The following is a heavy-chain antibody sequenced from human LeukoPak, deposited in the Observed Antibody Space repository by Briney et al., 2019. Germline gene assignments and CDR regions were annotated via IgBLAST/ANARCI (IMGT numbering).Heavy chain of an antibody. Sequence: ASVKVSRKASGYIFTDYYMHWVRQAPGQGLEWMGWINSKTGGLNYAQKFQGRVTMTRDTSISTGYMELSRLKSDDTAVYYCAGGRGGYNVIDYWGQGTLVTVSS. D-gene: IGHD5-24*01. CDR3: AGGRGGYNVIDY. V-gene: IGHV1-2*02. CDR2: INSKTGGL. CDR1: GYIFTDYY. J-gene: IGHJ4*02.